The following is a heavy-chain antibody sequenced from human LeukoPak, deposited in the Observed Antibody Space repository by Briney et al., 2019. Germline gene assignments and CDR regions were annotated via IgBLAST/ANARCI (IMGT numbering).Heavy chain of an antibody. J-gene: IGHJ4*02. CDR3: AKASGGVTTFSSLDY. D-gene: IGHD4-11*01. CDR1: GFTFDDYA. Sequence: GRSLRLSCAASGFTFDDYAMHWVRQAPGKGLEWVSGISWNSGSIGYADSVKGRFTISRDNAKNSLYLQMNSLRAEDTALYYCAKASGGVTTFSSLDYWGQGTLVTVSS. CDR2: ISWNSGSI. V-gene: IGHV3-9*01.